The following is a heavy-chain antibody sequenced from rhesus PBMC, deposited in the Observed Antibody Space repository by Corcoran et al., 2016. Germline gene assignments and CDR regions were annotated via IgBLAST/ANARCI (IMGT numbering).Heavy chain of an antibody. CDR3: AKGGSYYYWWLDS. CDR2: IKSGGGST. J-gene: IGHJ6*01. D-gene: IGHD3-16*01. V-gene: IGHV3S25*01. CDR1: GFTFSDYW. Sequence: EVQLVESGGGLAQPGGSLRLSCAASGFTFSDYWMNWVRQAPGKGQEWGWTIKSGGGSTYDADSVKGRITISRDNSKNTLSLQMNSLRAEDTAVYYCAKGGSYYYWWLDSWGQGVVVTVSS.